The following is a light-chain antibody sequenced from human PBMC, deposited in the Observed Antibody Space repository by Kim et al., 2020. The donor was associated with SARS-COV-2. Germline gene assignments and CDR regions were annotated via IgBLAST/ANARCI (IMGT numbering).Light chain of an antibody. CDR2: AAS. V-gene: IGKV1-27*01. CDR3: QKYNSAPLT. CDR1: QGIRNY. Sequence: ASVGDRVNINCRARQGIRNYLSWYQQKPGKVPKLLNYAASTLQSGVPSRFSGSGSGTDFTLTISSLQPEDVATYYWQKYNSAPLTFGGGTKVDIK. J-gene: IGKJ4*01.